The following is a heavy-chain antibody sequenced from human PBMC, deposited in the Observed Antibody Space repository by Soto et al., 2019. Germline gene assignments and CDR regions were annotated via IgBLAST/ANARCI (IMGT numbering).Heavy chain of an antibody. J-gene: IGHJ6*02. D-gene: IGHD3-10*01. CDR1: GFTFSSYA. Sequence: EVQLLESGGGLVQPGGSLRLSCAASGFTFSSYAMSWVRQAPGKGLEWVSAISGSGGSTYYADSVKGRFTISRDNSKNTLYLQMNSLRAEDTAVYYCVKEIGYYGSGRNYYYYYGMDVWGQGTTVTVSS. V-gene: IGHV3-23*01. CDR3: VKEIGYYGSGRNYYYYYGMDV. CDR2: ISGSGGST.